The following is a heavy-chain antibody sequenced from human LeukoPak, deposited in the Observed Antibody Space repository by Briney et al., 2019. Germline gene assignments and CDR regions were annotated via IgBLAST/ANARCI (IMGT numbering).Heavy chain of an antibody. D-gene: IGHD6-6*01. J-gene: IGHJ4*02. CDR2: INSDGSST. CDR3: ARGGVYSTSAVDY. V-gene: IGHV3-74*01. Sequence: GGSLRLSCAASGFTFSTYWMHWVRQAPGKGLVWVSRINSDGSSTSYADSVRGRFTISRDYAKNTLYLQMNSLRAEDTAVYYCARGGVYSTSAVDYWGQGTLVTVSS. CDR1: GFTFSTYW.